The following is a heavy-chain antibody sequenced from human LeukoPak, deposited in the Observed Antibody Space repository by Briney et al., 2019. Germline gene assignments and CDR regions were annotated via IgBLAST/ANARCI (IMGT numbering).Heavy chain of an antibody. CDR2: IYHSGST. J-gene: IGHJ5*02. Sequence: SETLSLTCAVSGGSISSSNWWSWVRQPPGKGLEWIGEIYHSGSTDYNPSLKSRVTISVDKSKNQFSLKLSSVTAADTAVYYCARAKYSSSWVIWFDPWGQGTLVTVSS. D-gene: IGHD6-13*01. CDR3: ARAKYSSSWVIWFDP. V-gene: IGHV4-4*02. CDR1: GGSISSSNW.